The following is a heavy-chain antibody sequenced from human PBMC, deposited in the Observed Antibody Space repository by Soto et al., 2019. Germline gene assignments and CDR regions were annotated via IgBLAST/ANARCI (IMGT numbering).Heavy chain of an antibody. CDR1: GGTFSSYA. CDR3: ARDPTAGITGITEGSYYGMDV. V-gene: IGHV1-69*01. Sequence: QVQLVQSGAEVKKPGSSVKVSCKASGGTFSSYAISWVRQAPGQGLEWVGGIIPIFGTANYAQKFQGRVTITADESTSTAYMELSSLRSEDTAVYYCARDPTAGITGITEGSYYGMDVWGQGTTVTVSS. J-gene: IGHJ6*02. CDR2: IIPIFGTA. D-gene: IGHD1-7*01.